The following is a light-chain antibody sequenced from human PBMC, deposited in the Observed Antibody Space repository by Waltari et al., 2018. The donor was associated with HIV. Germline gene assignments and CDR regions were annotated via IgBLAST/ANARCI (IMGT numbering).Light chain of an antibody. CDR1: QSISHNSNNRNY. CDR2: WAS. V-gene: IGKV4-1*01. Sequence: DIVITQSPDSLALSLGERASTNCKPGQSISHNSNNRNYLNWYQQKVGQPPKLLIYWASTRESGVSDRFSGSGSETDFTLTISSLQAEDVAVYYCQQYFTFPRTFGQGTRLEIK. CDR3: QQYFTFPRT. J-gene: IGKJ2*02.